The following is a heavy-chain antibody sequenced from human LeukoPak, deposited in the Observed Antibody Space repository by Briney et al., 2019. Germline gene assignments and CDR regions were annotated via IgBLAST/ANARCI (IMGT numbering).Heavy chain of an antibody. V-gene: IGHV5-51*01. D-gene: IGHD6-13*01. CDR3: ARHVGYSSSWSNFDY. CDR2: IYPGDSDT. CDR1: GYSFTSYW. Sequence: GESLKISCKGSGYSFTSYWIGWVRQMPGKGLEWMGIIYPGDSDTRYSPSFQGQVTISADKSISTAYLQWSSLKASDTAMYYCARHVGYSSSWSNFDYWGQGTLVTVSS. J-gene: IGHJ4*02.